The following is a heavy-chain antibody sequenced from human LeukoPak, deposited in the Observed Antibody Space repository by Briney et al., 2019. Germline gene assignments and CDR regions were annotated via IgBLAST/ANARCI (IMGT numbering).Heavy chain of an antibody. CDR1: GFTFTSYS. Sequence: GGSLRLSCAASGFTFTSYSMNWVRQAPGKGLEWVSTISGGGGSTYYADSVKGRFTISRDNSKNTLYLQVNSLRAEDTAVYYCAKDSSGYWWAFDIWGQGTMVTVSS. D-gene: IGHD3-22*01. V-gene: IGHV3-23*01. CDR2: ISGGGGST. CDR3: AKDSSGYWWAFDI. J-gene: IGHJ3*02.